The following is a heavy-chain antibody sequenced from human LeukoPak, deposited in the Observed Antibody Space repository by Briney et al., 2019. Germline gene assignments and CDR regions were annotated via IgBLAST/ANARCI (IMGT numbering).Heavy chain of an antibody. D-gene: IGHD3-10*01. V-gene: IGHV5-51*01. CDR1: GSSFTSYW. CDR3: ASFYDGSGRNI. J-gene: IGHJ3*02. CDR2: IYPGDSDT. Sequence: GASLQISGKGSGSSFTSYWIGWVRQLPGKGLEWMGIIYPGDSDTRYSPSFQGQVTISADKSISTAYLQWSSLKASDTAMYYCASFYDGSGRNIWGQGTMVTVSS.